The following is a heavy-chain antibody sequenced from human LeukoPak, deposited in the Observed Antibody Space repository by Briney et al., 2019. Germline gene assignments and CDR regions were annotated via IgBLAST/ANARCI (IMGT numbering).Heavy chain of an antibody. V-gene: IGHV3-9*01. J-gene: IGHJ3*02. CDR2: ISWNSGSI. Sequence: GGSLRLSCAASGFTFSNYWMHWVRQAPGKGLEWVSGISWNSGSIGYADSVKGRFTISRDNAKNSLYLQMNSLRAEDTALYYCAKPRRGIAVGAFDIWGQGTMVTVSS. D-gene: IGHD6-19*01. CDR1: GFTFSNYW. CDR3: AKPRRGIAVGAFDI.